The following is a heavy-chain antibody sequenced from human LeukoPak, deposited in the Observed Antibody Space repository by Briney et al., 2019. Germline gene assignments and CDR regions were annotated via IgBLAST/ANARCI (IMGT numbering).Heavy chain of an antibody. J-gene: IGHJ4*02. CDR2: VYNSGST. CDR1: GGSISNYY. CDR3: ARSGGTWSYNY. V-gene: IGHV4-59*01. Sequence: PSETLSPTCTVSGGSISNYYWSWIRQPPGKGLEWLGYVYNSGSTHYNPSLKSRVTISADTSKNQFSLTLTSVTAADTAVYYCARSGGTWSYNYWGQGTLVTVSS. D-gene: IGHD1-26*01.